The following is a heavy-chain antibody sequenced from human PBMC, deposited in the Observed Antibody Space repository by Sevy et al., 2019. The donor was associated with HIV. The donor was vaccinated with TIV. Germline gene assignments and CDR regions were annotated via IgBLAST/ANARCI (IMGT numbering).Heavy chain of an antibody. V-gene: IGHV3-23*01. D-gene: IGHD3-22*01. CDR2: ISGSGGST. J-gene: IGHJ4*02. CDR3: AKGTSAYYYDSSGHVGDY. CDR1: GFTFSSYA. Sequence: GGSLRLSCAASGFTFSSYAMSWVRQAPGKGLEWVSVISGSGGSTYYADSVKGRFTISRDNSKNTLYLQMNSLRAEDTAVYYCAKGTSAYYYDSSGHVGDYWGQGTLVTVSS.